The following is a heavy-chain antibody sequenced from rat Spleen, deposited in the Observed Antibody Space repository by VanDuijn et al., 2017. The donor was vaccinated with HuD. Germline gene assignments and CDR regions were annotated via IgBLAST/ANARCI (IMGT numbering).Heavy chain of an antibody. CDR3: ARQETSGYSNWFTY. CDR1: GFTFSNYD. CDR2: ISPSGGST. D-gene: IGHD4-3*01. Sequence: EVQLVESGGGLVQPGRSLKLSCAASGFTFSNYDMAWVRRAPTKGLEWVASISPSGGSTYYRDSVKGRFTVSRDNAKSTLYLQMDSLRSEDTATYYCARQETSGYSNWFTYWGQGTLVTVSS. V-gene: IGHV5-25*01. J-gene: IGHJ3*01.